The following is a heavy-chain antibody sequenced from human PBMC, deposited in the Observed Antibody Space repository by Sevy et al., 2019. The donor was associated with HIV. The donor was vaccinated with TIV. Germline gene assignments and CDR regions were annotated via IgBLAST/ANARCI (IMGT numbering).Heavy chain of an antibody. CDR1: GYTLTQLS. CDR3: ATTKDYYDSSGSPFDY. CDR2: FDPEDGET. D-gene: IGHD3-22*01. Sequence: ASVKVSCKVSGYTLTQLSMHWVRQAPGKGLEWMGSFDPEDGETRYAQMIQGRVTLTEDTSTDTAYMELRSLKSEDTAVYYCATTKDYYDSSGSPFDYWGQGTLVTVSS. V-gene: IGHV1-24*01. J-gene: IGHJ4*02.